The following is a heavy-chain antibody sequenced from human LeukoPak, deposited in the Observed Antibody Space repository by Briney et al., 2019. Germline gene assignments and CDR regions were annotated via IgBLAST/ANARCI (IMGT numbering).Heavy chain of an antibody. CDR3: ARALRYGGNSRPVLAWDD. CDR2: ISSSSSYK. J-gene: IGHJ4*02. V-gene: IGHV3-11*05. D-gene: IGHD4-23*01. Sequence: GGSLRLSCVAFGFTFRDFYMSWIRRAPGEGLEWGAYISSSSSYKDSADSVKGRFTISRDTAKNSLHLQMTSLRAEDTAVYYCARALRYGGNSRPVLAWDDWGQGTLVTVSS. CDR1: GFTFRDFY.